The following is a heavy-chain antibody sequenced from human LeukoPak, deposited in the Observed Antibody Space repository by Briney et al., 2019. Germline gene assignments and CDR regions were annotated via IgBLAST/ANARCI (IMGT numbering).Heavy chain of an antibody. V-gene: IGHV4-34*01. CDR3: ARTGSLEY. J-gene: IGHJ4*02. Sequence: PSETLSLTCAVYGGSFSGYYWSWIRQPPGKGLEWIGEINHSGSTNYNPSLKSRVTISVDTSKNQFSLKLSSVTAADTAVYYCARTGSLEYWGLGTLVTVSS. CDR1: GGSFSGYY. CDR2: INHSGST. D-gene: IGHD1-26*01.